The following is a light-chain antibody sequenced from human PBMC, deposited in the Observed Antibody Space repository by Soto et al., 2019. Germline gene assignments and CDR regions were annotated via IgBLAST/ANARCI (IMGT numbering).Light chain of an antibody. J-gene: IGKJ1*01. V-gene: IGKV4-1*01. CDR1: QRVLYSSNNKNY. CDR3: QQYDLPWT. CDR2: WAS. Sequence: DIVMTQSPDSLAVSLGERATINCKSSQRVLYSSNNKNYLAWYQQKPGQPPKLLIYWASTRESGVPDRFSGSGSGTDFTLTISSLQAEDVAVYYCQQYDLPWTFGQGTKVEIK.